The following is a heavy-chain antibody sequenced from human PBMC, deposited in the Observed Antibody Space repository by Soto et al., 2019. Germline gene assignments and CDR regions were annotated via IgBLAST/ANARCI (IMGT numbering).Heavy chain of an antibody. CDR1: GFPFSSYA. CDR2: ISGSGSNT. Sequence: GVSLRLSCAASGFPFSSYAMSWVRQAPGKGLEWVSAISGSGSNTYYADSAKGRFFISRDASTDTLYLQLNGLRAEDTAVYYCAKALNXYYEDRGGYYWLRGFDSWGQGALVTVSS. D-gene: IGHD3-22*01. CDR3: AKALNXYYEDRGGYYWLRGFDS. V-gene: IGHV3-23*01. J-gene: IGHJ4*02.